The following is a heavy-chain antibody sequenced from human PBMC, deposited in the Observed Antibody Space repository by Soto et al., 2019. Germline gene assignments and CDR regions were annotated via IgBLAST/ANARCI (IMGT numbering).Heavy chain of an antibody. Sequence: ASVKASCKSSGGSFSRYAINWVRPSSGQGLEWIGGIIPIVGTPNLAQEFQGRVTFNADESTTTAYMELRSLRSEDTAVYYCARGIENCVSVTCRKNWFDPWGQGTLVTVSS. V-gene: IGHV1-69*13. J-gene: IGHJ5*02. CDR1: GGSFSRYA. D-gene: IGHD2-21*01. CDR3: ARGIENCVSVTCRKNWFDP. CDR2: IIPIVGTP.